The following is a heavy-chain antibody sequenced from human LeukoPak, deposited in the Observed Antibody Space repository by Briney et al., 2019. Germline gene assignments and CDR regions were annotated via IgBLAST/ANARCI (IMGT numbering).Heavy chain of an antibody. CDR1: GFIFSSFA. J-gene: IGHJ4*02. D-gene: IGHD6-13*01. CDR3: AKTRPLDSSSWSHGDY. CDR2: IDGDGGNT. Sequence: GGSLRLSCAVSGFIFSSFAMSWVRQAPGKGLEWVSGIDGDGGNTWNADSVKGRFTISRDNSKNTLYLQMNSLRAEDTAVYYCAKTRPLDSSSWSHGDYWGQGTLVTVSS. V-gene: IGHV3-23*01.